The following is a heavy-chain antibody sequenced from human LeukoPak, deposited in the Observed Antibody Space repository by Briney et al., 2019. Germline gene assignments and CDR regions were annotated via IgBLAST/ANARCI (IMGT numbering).Heavy chain of an antibody. D-gene: IGHD4-17*01. Sequence: SETLSLTCAVSGGTISSNNWRCWVRPPPQKRLEWVGKIYHSGSTNYNQSLKSRVTISVDKSKNPFSLKLSSVTAADTAVYYCARAHGDYGWFDPWGQGTLVTVSS. CDR1: GGTISSNNW. V-gene: IGHV4-4*02. CDR2: IYHSGST. CDR3: ARAHGDYGWFDP. J-gene: IGHJ5*02.